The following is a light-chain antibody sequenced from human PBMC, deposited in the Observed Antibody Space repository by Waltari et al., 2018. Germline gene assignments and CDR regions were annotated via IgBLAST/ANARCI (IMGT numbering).Light chain of an antibody. Sequence: EIVLTQSPDTLSLSPGERATLSCRASQSVSSDSLAWYQQKHGQAPRLLIYGASSRATGIPDRFSGSGSGTDFTLTVSRLEPEDVAVYYCQQYGSSPYTFGQGTKVDIK. CDR2: GAS. CDR1: QSVSSDS. V-gene: IGKV3-20*01. CDR3: QQYGSSPYT. J-gene: IGKJ2*01.